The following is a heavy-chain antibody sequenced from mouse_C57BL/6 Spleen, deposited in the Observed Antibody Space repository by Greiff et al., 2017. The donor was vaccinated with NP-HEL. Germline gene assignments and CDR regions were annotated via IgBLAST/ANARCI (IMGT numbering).Heavy chain of an antibody. CDR3: ARGGDY. CDR1: GYSFTGYY. V-gene: IGHV1-42*01. J-gene: IGHJ4*01. Sequence: VQLQQSGPELVKPGASVKISCKASGYSFTGYYMNWVKQSPEKSLEWIGEINPSTGGTTYNQKFKAKATLTVDKSSSTAYMQLKSLTSEDSAVYDCARGGDYWGKGTSVTVSS. CDR2: INPSTGGT.